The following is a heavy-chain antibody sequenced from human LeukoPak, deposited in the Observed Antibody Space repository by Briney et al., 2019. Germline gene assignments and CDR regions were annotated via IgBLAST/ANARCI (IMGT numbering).Heavy chain of an antibody. V-gene: IGHV4-39*01. CDR1: GGSISSSSYY. CDR3: ARRKLGGVDY. Sequence: SETLSLTCTVSGGSISSSSYYWGWIRQPPGKGLEWIGSIYYSGSTYYNPSLKSRVTISVDTSKNQFSLKLSSVTAADTAVYYCARRKLGGVDYRGQGTLVTVSS. J-gene: IGHJ4*02. CDR2: IYYSGST. D-gene: IGHD7-27*01.